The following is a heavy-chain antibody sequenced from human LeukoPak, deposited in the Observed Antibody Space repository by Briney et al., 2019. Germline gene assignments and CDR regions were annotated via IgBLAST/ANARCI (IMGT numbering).Heavy chain of an antibody. J-gene: IGHJ4*02. Sequence: GGSLRLSCAASGLTFSGYDMHWVRQAPGKGLEWVAVISYDGSNGYYADSVKGRFTISRDNSKNTLYLHMNSLRAEDTAMYYCAKGGRLLQTSFNYWGQGTLITVSS. CDR2: ISYDGSNG. D-gene: IGHD5-24*01. CDR1: GLTFSGYD. V-gene: IGHV3-30*18. CDR3: AKGGRLLQTSFNY.